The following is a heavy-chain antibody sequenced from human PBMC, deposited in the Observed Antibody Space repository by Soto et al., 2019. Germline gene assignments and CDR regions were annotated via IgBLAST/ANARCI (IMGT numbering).Heavy chain of an antibody. CDR3: ARGGWELPRPFDY. CDR2: IIPIFGTA. Sequence: SVKVSCKASGGTFSSYAISWVRQAPGQGLEWMGGIIPIFGTANYAQKFQGRVTITADRSTSTAYMELSSLRSEDTAVYYCARGGWELPRPFDYWGQGTLVTVSS. V-gene: IGHV1-69*06. D-gene: IGHD2-15*01. J-gene: IGHJ4*02. CDR1: GGTFSSYA.